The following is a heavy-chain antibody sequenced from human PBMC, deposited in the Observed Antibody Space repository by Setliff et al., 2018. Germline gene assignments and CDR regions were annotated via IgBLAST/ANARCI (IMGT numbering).Heavy chain of an antibody. V-gene: IGHV3-73*01. J-gene: IGHJ3*02. CDR2: IRGRTDNYAT. CDR3: TFARDGYDVFDI. D-gene: IGHD5-18*01. Sequence: LRLSCAASGFNFSGSAVYWVRQASVKGLEWIGRIRGRTDNYATAYAASVRGRFTISRDDSKNTAYLQMNSLKTEDTAVYYCTFARDGYDVFDIWGQETMVTVSS. CDR1: GFNFSGSA.